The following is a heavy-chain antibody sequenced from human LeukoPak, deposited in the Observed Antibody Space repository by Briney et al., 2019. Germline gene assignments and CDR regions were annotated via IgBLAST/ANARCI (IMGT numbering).Heavy chain of an antibody. Sequence: ASVKVSCKASGYTFTIYGISWVRQAPGQGLEWMGWISAYNGNTNYAQKLQGRVTMTTDTSTSTAYMELRSLRSDDTAVYYCARHGSGSYAHGMDVWGQGTTVTVSS. V-gene: IGHV1-18*01. CDR3: ARHGSGSYAHGMDV. CDR1: GYTFTIYG. J-gene: IGHJ6*02. D-gene: IGHD3-10*01. CDR2: ISAYNGNT.